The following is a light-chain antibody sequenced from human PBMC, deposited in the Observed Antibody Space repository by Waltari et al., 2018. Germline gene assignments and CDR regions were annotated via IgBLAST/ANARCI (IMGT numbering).Light chain of an antibody. J-gene: IGKJ1*01. Sequence: DIQMTQSPSSLSASVGDRVTITCRASENVNNYLNWYQQKPGKAPKLLIYKASTLQSGVPSRFSGSGSGTDYTFTISSLQSEDVATYYCQHNYDTPWTFGQGTKVEIK. CDR2: KAS. V-gene: IGKV1-39*01. CDR1: ENVNNY. CDR3: QHNYDTPWT.